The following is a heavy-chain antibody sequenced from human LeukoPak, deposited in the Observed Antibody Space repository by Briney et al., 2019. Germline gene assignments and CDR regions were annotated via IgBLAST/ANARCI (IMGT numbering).Heavy chain of an antibody. CDR1: GLTFSSYS. J-gene: IGHJ6*04. V-gene: IGHV3-21*01. CDR2: ISSSSSYI. Sequence: GGSLRLSCAASGLTFSSYSMNWVRQAPGKGLEWVSSISSSSSYIYYADSVKGRFTISRDNAKNSLYLQMNSLRAEDTAVYYCARVYGDYGIYYYYYYGMDVWGKGTTVTVSS. CDR3: ARVYGDYGIYYYYYYGMDV. D-gene: IGHD4-17*01.